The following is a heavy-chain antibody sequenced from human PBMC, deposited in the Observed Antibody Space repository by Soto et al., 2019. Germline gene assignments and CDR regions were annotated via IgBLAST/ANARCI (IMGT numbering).Heavy chain of an antibody. CDR2: IYYSGST. J-gene: IGHJ5*02. V-gene: IGHV4-31*03. D-gene: IGHD3-10*01. CDR1: GGSISSGGYY. CDR3: ARDRKQGFGEPNWFDP. Sequence: KASETLSLTCTVSGGSISSGGYYWSWIRQHPGKGLEWIGYIYYSGSTYYNPSLKSRVTISVDTSKNQFSLKLSSVTAADTAVYYCARDRKQGFGEPNWFDPWGQGTLVTVSS.